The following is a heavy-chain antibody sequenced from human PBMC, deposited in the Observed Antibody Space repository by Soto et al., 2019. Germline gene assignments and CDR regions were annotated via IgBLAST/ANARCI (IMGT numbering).Heavy chain of an antibody. J-gene: IGHJ3*02. Sequence: PXGSLRLASAASGXTFNTYAMSWVRQAPGQGLELVSAIIGSGFSTYYADSVKGRFSISSDSSKNTLFLKMNSLRADDTAVYFCATFTFGRPFDTWGQGTMGTVS. CDR3: ATFTFGRPFDT. V-gene: IGHV3-23*01. D-gene: IGHD3-16*01. CDR2: IIGSGFST. CDR1: GXTFNTYA.